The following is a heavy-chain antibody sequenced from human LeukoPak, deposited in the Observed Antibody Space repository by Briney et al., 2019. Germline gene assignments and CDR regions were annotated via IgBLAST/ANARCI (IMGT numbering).Heavy chain of an antibody. V-gene: IGHV3-72*01. Sequence: GGSLRLSCAASGFTFSDHYMDWVRQAPGKGLEWVGRIRNKVNSYTTEYAASVKGRFTISRDDSKSSLYLQMNSLKTEDTAMYYCARLSRTYLTNDYWGQGTLVTVSS. J-gene: IGHJ4*02. CDR3: ARLSRTYLTNDY. CDR2: IRNKVNSYTT. CDR1: GFTFSDHY. D-gene: IGHD1-26*01.